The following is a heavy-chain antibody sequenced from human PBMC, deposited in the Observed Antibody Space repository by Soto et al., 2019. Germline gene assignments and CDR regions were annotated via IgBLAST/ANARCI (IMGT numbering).Heavy chain of an antibody. CDR2: ISGSGDST. CDR3: ARRGSWSDYDY. J-gene: IGHJ4*02. V-gene: IGHV3-23*01. D-gene: IGHD1-26*01. CDR1: GFTFSSYA. Sequence: EVQLLESGGGLVQPGGSLRLSCAASGFTFSSYAMRWVRQAPGKGLEWVSAISGSGDSTYYADSVKGRFTVSRDTSKNTLYLQMNSLRAEDTAVYYCARRGSWSDYDYWGQGTLVTVSS.